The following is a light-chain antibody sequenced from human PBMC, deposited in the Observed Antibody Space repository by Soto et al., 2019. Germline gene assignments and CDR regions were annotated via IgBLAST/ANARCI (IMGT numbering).Light chain of an antibody. Sequence: DIVMTQSPLSLPVTPGEPASISCSSSQSLLHSNGYNYLDWYLQKPGQPPKLLIYWASTRESGVPDRFRGGGSGTDFTLTIDSLQAEDVAVYYCQQYYNTLWTFGQGPRWIS. J-gene: IGKJ1*01. CDR2: WAS. V-gene: IGKV2-28*01. CDR1: QSLLHSNGYNY. CDR3: QQYYNTLWT.